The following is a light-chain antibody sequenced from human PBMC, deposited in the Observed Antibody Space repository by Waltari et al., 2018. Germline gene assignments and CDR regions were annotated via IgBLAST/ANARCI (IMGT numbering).Light chain of an antibody. Sequence: EIVMTQSPGILSVSPGDSASLSCRASQTVVNNLAWYQQRPGQAPRLLIYRASTRATGVPARFTGSGSGTEFTLTINSLQSEDFAVYYCLQYYNWPPLTFGGGTKLEIK. V-gene: IGKV3-15*01. CDR3: LQYYNWPPLT. CDR1: QTVVNN. CDR2: RAS. J-gene: IGKJ4*01.